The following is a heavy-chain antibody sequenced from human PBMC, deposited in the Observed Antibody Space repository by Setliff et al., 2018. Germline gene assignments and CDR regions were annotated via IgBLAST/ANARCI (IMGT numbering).Heavy chain of an antibody. CDR3: ARLGGYSYGLFRN. Sequence: SETLSITCTVSGGSISSSSYYWGWIRQPPGKGLEWIGSIYYSGSTYYNPSLKSRVTISVDTSKNQFSLKLSSVTAADTAVYYCARLGGYSYGLFRNWGQGTLVTVSS. CDR2: IYYSGST. D-gene: IGHD5-18*01. V-gene: IGHV4-39*07. J-gene: IGHJ4*02. CDR1: GGSISSSSYY.